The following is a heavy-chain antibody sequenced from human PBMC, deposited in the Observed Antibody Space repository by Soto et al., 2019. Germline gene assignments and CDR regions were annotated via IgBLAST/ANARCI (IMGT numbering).Heavy chain of an antibody. CDR3: TKVSPQWLVHDY. J-gene: IGHJ4*02. V-gene: IGHV3-53*01. Sequence: GGSLRLSCAASGFTVSGDYVSWVRQAPGKGLECVSVIHFGGNTYYADSVKGRFTVSRDNSKNTLYLQMNSLRVEDTAIYFCTKVSPQWLVHDYWGQGPLATVSS. D-gene: IGHD6-19*01. CDR1: GFTVSGDY. CDR2: IHFGGNT.